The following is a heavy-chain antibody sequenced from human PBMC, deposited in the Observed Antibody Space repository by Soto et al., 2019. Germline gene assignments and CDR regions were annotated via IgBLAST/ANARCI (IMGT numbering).Heavy chain of an antibody. CDR2: INPSGGST. D-gene: IGHD5-18*01. Sequence: ASVKVSFKASGYTFTSYYMHWVRQAPGQGLEWMGIINPSGGSTSYAQKFQGRVTMTRDTSTSTVYMELSSLRSEDTAVYYCARDREGGYSYGSFQHWGQGTLVTVSS. CDR1: GYTFTSYY. CDR3: ARDREGGYSYGSFQH. V-gene: IGHV1-46*03. J-gene: IGHJ1*01.